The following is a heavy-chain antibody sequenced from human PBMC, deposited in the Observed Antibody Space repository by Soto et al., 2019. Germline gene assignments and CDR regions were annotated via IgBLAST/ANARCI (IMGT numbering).Heavy chain of an antibody. D-gene: IGHD3-16*01. CDR1: GYTFTSYD. Sequence: ASVKVSCKASGYTFTSYDINWVRQATGQGLEWMGWMNPNSGNTGYAQKFQGRVTMTRNTSISTAYMELSSLRSEDTAVYYCARSFGGSWGYDNYYYYYYMDVWGKGTTVTVSS. J-gene: IGHJ6*03. V-gene: IGHV1-8*01. CDR2: MNPNSGNT. CDR3: ARSFGGSWGYDNYYYYYYMDV.